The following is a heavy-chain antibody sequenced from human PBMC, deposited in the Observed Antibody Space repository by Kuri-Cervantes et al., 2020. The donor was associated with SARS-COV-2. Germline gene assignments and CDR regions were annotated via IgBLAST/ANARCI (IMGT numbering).Heavy chain of an antibody. J-gene: IGHJ5*01. CDR2: ISWNSDNM. Sequence: GGSLRLSSAASGSIFEDYAIHWVRQAPGKGLEWVAGISWNSDNMGYADYVKGRVTISRDDARNTLQLQMNSLTGDDTAVYYCARGTTTFTGGTHTWFDSWGQGALVTVSS. CDR1: GSIFEDYA. V-gene: IGHV3-9*01. D-gene: IGHD5-12*01. CDR3: ARGTTTFTGGTHTWFDS.